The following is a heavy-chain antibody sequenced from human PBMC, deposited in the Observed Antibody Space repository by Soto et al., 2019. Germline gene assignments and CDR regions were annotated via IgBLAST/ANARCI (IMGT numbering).Heavy chain of an antibody. D-gene: IGHD1-1*01. CDR1: GFSLSTSGMC. J-gene: IGHJ6*02. Sequence: SGPTLVNTTQALTLTCTFSGFSLSTSGMCVSWIRQPPGKALEWLALIDWDDDKYYSTSLKTRLTISKDTSKNQVVLTMTNMDPVDTATYYCAREERYYYYYGMDVWGQGTTVTVSS. V-gene: IGHV2-70*01. CDR3: AREERYYYYYGMDV. CDR2: IDWDDDK.